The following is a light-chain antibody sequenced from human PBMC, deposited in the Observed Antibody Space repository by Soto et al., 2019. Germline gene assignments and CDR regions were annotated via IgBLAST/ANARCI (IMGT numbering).Light chain of an antibody. J-gene: IGKJ1*01. CDR1: ESMSNC. Sequence: DIQMTQSPSTLSSSVGDRVTITCRASESMSNCMAWYQQKPGTAPKLLISGASSLQSGVPSRFSSSASRTEFTLTISSLHPDDIATYYCQQCHRYWTFGQGTKVDIK. CDR2: GAS. V-gene: IGKV1-5*01. CDR3: QQCHRYWT.